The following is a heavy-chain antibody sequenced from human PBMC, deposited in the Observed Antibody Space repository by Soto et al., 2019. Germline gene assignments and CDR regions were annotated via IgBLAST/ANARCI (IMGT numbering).Heavy chain of an antibody. CDR2: ISSSSSYI. Sequence: GGSLRLSCAASGFTFSSYSMNWVRQAPGKGLEWVSSISSSSSYIYYANSVKGRFTISRDNAKNSLYLQMNSLRAEDTAVYYCASMYSSSHLFFDYWGQGTLVTVSS. CDR3: ASMYSSSHLFFDY. V-gene: IGHV3-21*01. J-gene: IGHJ4*02. CDR1: GFTFSSYS. D-gene: IGHD6-6*01.